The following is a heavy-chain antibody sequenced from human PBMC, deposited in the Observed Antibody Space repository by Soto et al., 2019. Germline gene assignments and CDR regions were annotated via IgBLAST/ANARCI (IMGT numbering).Heavy chain of an antibody. CDR2: ISGYNGNT. CDR1: GYMFSHYG. Sequence: QIQLVQSGAEVKKPGASVKVSCKASGYMFSHYGINWVRQAPGQGLEWVAWISGYNGNTNYAQKFQGRVTMIMDSSTNTAYMELRSLTSDDTAVYYCARDLLQMTGTANDAFDIWGHGTMVTVSS. CDR3: ARDLLQMTGTANDAFDI. D-gene: IGHD1-1*01. J-gene: IGHJ3*02. V-gene: IGHV1-18*04.